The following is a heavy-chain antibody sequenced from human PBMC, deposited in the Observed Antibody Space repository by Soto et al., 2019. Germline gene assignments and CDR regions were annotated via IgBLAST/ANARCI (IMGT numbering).Heavy chain of an antibody. Sequence: QVQLQESGPGLVKPSETLSLTCTVSGGSISSYYWSWIRQPPGKGLEWIGYSYYSGSTNYNPSLKRRFSISVDTSKIQPSLKLISVTAADTAVYYCARRYGGIFDYWGQGTLVTVSS. J-gene: IGHJ4*02. D-gene: IGHD1-26*01. CDR3: ARRYGGIFDY. CDR2: SYYSGST. V-gene: IGHV4-59*01. CDR1: GGSISSYY.